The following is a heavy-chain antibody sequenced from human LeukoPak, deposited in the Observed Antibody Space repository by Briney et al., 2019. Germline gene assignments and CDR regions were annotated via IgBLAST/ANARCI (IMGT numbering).Heavy chain of an antibody. V-gene: IGHV3-48*01. D-gene: IGHD6-25*01. CDR1: GFTFSSYS. J-gene: IGHJ6*03. Sequence: GGSLRLSCAASGFTFSSYSMNWVRQAPGKGLGWVSYISSSSYTIYYADSGKGRFTISRDNAKNSLYLQMNSLRAEDTAVYSCARDYRSGVYYYMDVWGKGTTVTVSS. CDR3: ARDYRSGVYYYMDV. CDR2: ISSSSYTI.